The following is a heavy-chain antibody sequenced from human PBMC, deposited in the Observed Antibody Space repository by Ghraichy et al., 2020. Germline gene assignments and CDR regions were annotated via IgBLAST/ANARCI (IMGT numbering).Heavy chain of an antibody. V-gene: IGHV1-69*13. D-gene: IGHD2-15*01. CDR2: IIPIFGTA. J-gene: IGHJ3*02. CDR1: GGTFSSYA. CDR3: ARVYTGYAQDAFDI. Sequence: SVKVSCKASGGTFSSYAISWVRQAPGQGLEWMGGIIPIFGTANYAQKFQGRVTITADESTSTAYMELSSLRSEDTAVYYCARVYTGYAQDAFDIWGQGTMVTVSS.